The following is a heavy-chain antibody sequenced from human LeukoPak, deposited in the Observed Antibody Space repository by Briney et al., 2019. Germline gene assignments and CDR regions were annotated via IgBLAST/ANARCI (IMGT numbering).Heavy chain of an antibody. D-gene: IGHD5-12*01. CDR2: ISGSGGST. CDR3: AKDTHWIYPYYYMDV. J-gene: IGHJ6*03. Sequence: HPGGSLRLACAASGFIFSSYAMNWVRQAPGKGLEWVSAISGSGGSTYYADSVKGRFTISRDNSKNTLYLQMNSLRAEDTAVYYCAKDTHWIYPYYYMDVWGKGTTVTVSS. V-gene: IGHV3-23*01. CDR1: GFIFSSYA.